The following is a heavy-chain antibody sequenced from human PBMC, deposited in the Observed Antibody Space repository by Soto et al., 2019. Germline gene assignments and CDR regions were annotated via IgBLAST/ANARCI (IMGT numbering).Heavy chain of an antibody. CDR3: AMLRYPPVITFGGVLAAFDY. CDR1: GFTFSSYA. V-gene: IGHV3-23*01. D-gene: IGHD3-16*02. J-gene: IGHJ4*02. Sequence: EVQLLESGGGLVQPGGSLRLSCAASGFTFSSYAMSWVRQAPGKGLEWVSAISGSGGSTYYADSVKGRFTISRDNSKNTPYLHMNRLRAEDTAVYYCAMLRYPPVITFGGVLAAFDYWGQGTLVTVSS. CDR2: ISGSGGST.